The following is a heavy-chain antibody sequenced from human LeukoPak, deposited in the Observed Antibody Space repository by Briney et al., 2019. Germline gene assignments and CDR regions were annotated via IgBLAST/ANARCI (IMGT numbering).Heavy chain of an antibody. CDR1: GGSISSGDYY. CDR2: IYYSGST. CDR3: ARDLGIAATTDY. Sequence: PSETLSHTCTVSGGSISSGDYYWSWIRQPPGKGLEWIGYIYYSGSTYYNPSLKSRVTISVDTSKNQFSLKLRSVTAADTAVYYCARDLGIAATTDYWGQGTLVTVSS. J-gene: IGHJ4*02. D-gene: IGHD6-13*01. V-gene: IGHV4-30-4*01.